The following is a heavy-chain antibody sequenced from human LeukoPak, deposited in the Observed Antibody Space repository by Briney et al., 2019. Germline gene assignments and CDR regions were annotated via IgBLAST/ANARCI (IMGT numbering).Heavy chain of an antibody. D-gene: IGHD1-26*01. J-gene: IGHJ3*02. CDR2: ISSSSSYI. V-gene: IGHV3-21*01. Sequence: GSXRLSCAASGFTFSSYSMNWVRQAPGKGLEWVSSISSSSSYIYYADSVKGRFTISRDNAKNSLYLQMNSLRAEDTAVYYCASDGGIYDAFDIWGQGTMVTVSS. CDR3: ASDGGIYDAFDI. CDR1: GFTFSSYS.